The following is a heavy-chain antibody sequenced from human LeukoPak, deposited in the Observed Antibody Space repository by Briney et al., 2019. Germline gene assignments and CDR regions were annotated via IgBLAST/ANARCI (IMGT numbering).Heavy chain of an antibody. V-gene: IGHV3-64*01. J-gene: IGHJ6*03. CDR1: GFSFSSYP. Sequence: GGSLRLSCAASGFSFSSYPMHWVRQAPGKGLEYVSVIGSNGDGIYYANSVKGRFTISRDNSKNTLYLQMGSLRAEDTAVYYCAKDGVWIGEKKANMDIWGKGTTV. CDR2: IGSNGDGI. CDR3: AKDGVWIGEKKANMDI. D-gene: IGHD3-10*01.